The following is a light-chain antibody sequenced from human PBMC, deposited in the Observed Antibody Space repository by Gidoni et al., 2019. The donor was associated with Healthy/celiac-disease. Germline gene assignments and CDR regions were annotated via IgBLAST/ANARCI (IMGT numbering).Light chain of an antibody. CDR3: QQSYSNPIT. CDR1: QISSSY. Sequence: DLHMTHSPSSLSASVGDRVTITCRASQISSSYLNWYQQKPGKATKLLIYAASSLQSGVPSRFSGSGSGTDLTLTISSLQPEDFANYYCQQSYSNPITFGQGTRLEIK. V-gene: IGKV1-39*01. J-gene: IGKJ5*01. CDR2: AAS.